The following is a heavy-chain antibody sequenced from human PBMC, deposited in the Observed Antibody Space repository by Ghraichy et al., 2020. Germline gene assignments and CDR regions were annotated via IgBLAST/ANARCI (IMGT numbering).Heavy chain of an antibody. CDR1: GGSISSYY. D-gene: IGHD1-1*01. J-gene: IGHJ6*02. Sequence: SETLSLTCTVSGGSISSYYWSWIRQPAGKGLEWIGRIYTSGSTNYNPSLKSRVTMSVDTSKNQFSLKLSSVTAADTAVYYCATTGTTFYYYYGMDVWGQGTTVTVSS. CDR2: IYTSGST. CDR3: ATTGTTFYYYYGMDV. V-gene: IGHV4-4*07.